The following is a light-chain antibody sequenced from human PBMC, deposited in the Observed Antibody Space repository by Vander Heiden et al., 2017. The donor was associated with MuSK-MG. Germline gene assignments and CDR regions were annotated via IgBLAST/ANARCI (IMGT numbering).Light chain of an antibody. J-gene: IGKJ3*01. Sequence: DIQMTQSPSSLSASVGDRVTITCRAGQSISTYLNWYQQKPGKAPKLLIYAASSLQSGVPSRFSGSGSGTDFTLTISRLQPEDFATYYCQQSYSTPFTFGHGTKVDIK. CDR1: QSISTY. V-gene: IGKV1-39*01. CDR2: AAS. CDR3: QQSYSTPFT.